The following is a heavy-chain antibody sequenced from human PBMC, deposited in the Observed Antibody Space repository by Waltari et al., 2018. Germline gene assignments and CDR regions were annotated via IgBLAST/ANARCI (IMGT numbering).Heavy chain of an antibody. CDR2: INPNSGGT. D-gene: IGHD3-22*01. CDR1: GYTFTDYY. Sequence: QVQLVQSGAEVKKPGASVKVSCKASGYTFTDYYMHWVRQAPGQGLEWMTWINPNSGGTNYAQKCQGRVAMTRDTSISTAYMELSRLTSDDTAVYYCATSRDSSGYYPVRYWGQGTLVTVSS. J-gene: IGHJ4*02. CDR3: ATSRDSSGYYPVRY. V-gene: IGHV1-2*02.